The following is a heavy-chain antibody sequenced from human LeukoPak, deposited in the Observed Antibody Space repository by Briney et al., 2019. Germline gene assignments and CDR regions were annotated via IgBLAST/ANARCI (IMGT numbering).Heavy chain of an antibody. CDR1: GLTVSRHY. CDR3: ARDPIFDY. V-gene: IGHV3-48*02. J-gene: IGHJ4*02. Sequence: PGGSLRLSCAASGLTVSRHYMNWVRQAPGRGLEWVSYISSTSSTIYYADSVKGRFTISRDNAKNSLHLQMNSLRDEDTAVYYCARDPIFDYWGQGTLVTVSS. CDR2: ISSTSSTI.